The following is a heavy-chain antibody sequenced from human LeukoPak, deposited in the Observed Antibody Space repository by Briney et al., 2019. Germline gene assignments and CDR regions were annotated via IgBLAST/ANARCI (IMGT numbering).Heavy chain of an antibody. D-gene: IGHD3-22*01. CDR3: ARAYDSSGYLHFDY. CDR2: IIPIFGTA. V-gene: IGHV1-69*05. Sequence: SVKVSCKASGGTFSSYAISWVRQAPGQGLEWMGGIIPIFGTANYAQKFQGRVTITTDESTSTAYMELSSLRSEDTVVYYRARAYDSSGYLHFDYWGQGTLVTVSS. J-gene: IGHJ4*02. CDR1: GGTFSSYA.